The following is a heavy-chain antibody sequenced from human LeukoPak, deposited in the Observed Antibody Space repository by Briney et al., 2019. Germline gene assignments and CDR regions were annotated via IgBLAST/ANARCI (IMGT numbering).Heavy chain of an antibody. J-gene: IGHJ3*02. CDR3: TTDGRGPRAFDI. D-gene: IGHD1-26*01. CDR1: GFTFSSYW. Sequence: GGSLRLSCAASGFTFSSYWMSWVRQAPGKGLEWVGRIKSKTDGGTTDYAAPVKGRFTISRDDSKNTLYLQMNSLKTEDTAVYYCTTDGRGPRAFDIWGQGTMVTVSS. V-gene: IGHV3-15*01. CDR2: IKSKTDGGTT.